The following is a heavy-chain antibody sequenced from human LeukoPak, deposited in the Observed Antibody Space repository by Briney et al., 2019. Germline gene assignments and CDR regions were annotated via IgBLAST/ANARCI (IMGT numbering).Heavy chain of an antibody. Sequence: PGGSLRLSCAASGFTFSSYGMHWVRQAPGKGLEWVAVIWYDGSTKYYADSVKGRFTISRDNSEDTLYLQMNSLRAEDTAVYYCVRDPSGSGFAFDSWGQGALVTVSS. D-gene: IGHD1-1*01. CDR3: VRDPSGSGFAFDS. J-gene: IGHJ4*02. CDR1: GFTFSSYG. V-gene: IGHV3-33*01. CDR2: IWYDGSTK.